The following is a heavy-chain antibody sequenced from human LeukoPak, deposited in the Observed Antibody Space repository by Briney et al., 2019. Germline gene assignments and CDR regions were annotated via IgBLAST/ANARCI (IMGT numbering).Heavy chain of an antibody. D-gene: IGHD3-10*01. V-gene: IGHV3-21*01. CDR2: ISSSTAYI. CDR1: GFTFSKYS. CDR3: ARRRFGELWGSFEF. Sequence: GGSLRLSCAASGFTFSKYSMDWVRQAPGKGLEWVASISSSTAYIYYATSLTGRFTISRDNAKNLLFLQMNSLRGEDTAVYYCARRRFGELWGSFEFWGQGILVTVSS. J-gene: IGHJ4*02.